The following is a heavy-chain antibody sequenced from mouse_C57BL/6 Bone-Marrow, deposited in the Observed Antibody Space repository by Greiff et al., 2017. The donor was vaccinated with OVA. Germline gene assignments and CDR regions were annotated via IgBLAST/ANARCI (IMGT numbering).Heavy chain of an antibody. J-gene: IGHJ4*01. V-gene: IGHV1-76*01. CDR3: ARDTRWWYYAMDY. CDR2: IYPGSGNT. Sequence: VKLQQSGAELVRPGASVKLSCKASGYTFTDYYINWVKQRPGQGLEWIARIYPGSGNTYYNEKFKGKATLTAEKSSSTAYTQLSSLTSEDSAVYFCARDTRWWYYAMDYWGQGTSVTVSS. D-gene: IGHD1-1*02. CDR1: GYTFTDYY.